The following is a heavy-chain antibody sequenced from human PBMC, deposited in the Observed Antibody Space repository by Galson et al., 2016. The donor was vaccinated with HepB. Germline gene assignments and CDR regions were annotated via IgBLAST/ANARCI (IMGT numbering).Heavy chain of an antibody. V-gene: IGHV3-66*04. CDR2: IYSGGST. J-gene: IGHJ4*02. CDR3: ARHRGWYGEGFFED. D-gene: IGHD6-19*01. CDR1: GFTVSSNY. Sequence: SLRLSCAASGFTVSSNYMSWVRQAPGKGLEWVSVIYSGGSTYYADSVKGRFTFSRDNSKNTLYLQMNYLRDEDTAVYYCARHRGWYGEGFFEDWGQGTLVTVSS.